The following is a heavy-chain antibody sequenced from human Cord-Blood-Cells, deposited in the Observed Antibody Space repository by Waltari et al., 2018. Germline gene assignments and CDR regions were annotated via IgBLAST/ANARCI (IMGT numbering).Heavy chain of an antibody. CDR1: GGSISSSSYY. J-gene: IGHJ3*02. D-gene: IGHD6-13*01. V-gene: IGHV4-39*01. CDR3: ARRGIAAAGDAFDI. Sequence: QLQLQESGPGLVKPSETLSLTCTVSGGSISSSSYYWGWIRQPPGKGLEWIGSIYYSGSTYYNPSLKSRVTISGDTSKNQFSLKLSSVTAADTAVYYCARRGIAAAGDAFDIWGQGTMVTVSS. CDR2: IYYSGST.